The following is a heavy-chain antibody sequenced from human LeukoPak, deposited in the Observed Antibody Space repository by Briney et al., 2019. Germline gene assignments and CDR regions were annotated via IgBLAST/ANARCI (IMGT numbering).Heavy chain of an antibody. CDR2: ISSSGSTI. V-gene: IGHV3-48*03. Sequence: GGSLRLSCAASGFTFSSYEMNWVRQAPGKGLEWVSYISSSGSTIYYADSVKGRFTISRDNAKNSLYLQMNSLRAEDTAVYYCARSLYYSDSSGYDYWGQGTLVTVSS. J-gene: IGHJ4*02. CDR3: ARSLYYSDSSGYDY. D-gene: IGHD3-22*01. CDR1: GFTFSSYE.